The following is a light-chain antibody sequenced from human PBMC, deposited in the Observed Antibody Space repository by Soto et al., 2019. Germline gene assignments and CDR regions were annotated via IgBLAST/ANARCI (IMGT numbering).Light chain of an antibody. V-gene: IGKV1-5*01. J-gene: IGKJ1*01. Sequence: DIQMTQSPSTLSASVGERVTITCRASQSVSIWLAWYQQKPGKAPKLLIYDVSSLEIGVPSRFSGSGSGTEFTLTIRSLHPDDFANYYCQQYMSYSFGQGTKVEIK. CDR2: DVS. CDR3: QQYMSYS. CDR1: QSVSIW.